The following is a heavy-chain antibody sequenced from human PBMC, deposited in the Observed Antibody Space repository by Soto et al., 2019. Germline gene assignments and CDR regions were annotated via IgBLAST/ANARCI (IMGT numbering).Heavy chain of an antibody. CDR2: ISYDGTNK. V-gene: IGHV3-30*18. D-gene: IGHD6-13*01. J-gene: IGHJ6*02. Sequence: QVQLVESGGGVVQPGRSLRLSCAASGFTFSSYGMHWVRQAPGKGLELVAVISYDGTNKYYSDSVKSRFTISRVNSKHTRSLKMNSMRADDKAVYYCAKELGGASSSLTGDVWGQGTTVTVSS. CDR3: AKELGGASSSLTGDV. CDR1: GFTFSSYG.